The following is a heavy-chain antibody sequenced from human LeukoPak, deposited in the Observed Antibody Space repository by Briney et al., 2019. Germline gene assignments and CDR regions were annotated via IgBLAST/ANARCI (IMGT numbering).Heavy chain of an antibody. CDR1: GGSISSYY. CDR3: ARLRSGFGFYFDY. V-gene: IGHV4-4*07. D-gene: IGHD3-3*01. CDR2: IYTSGST. Sequence: SETLSLTCTVSGGSISSYYWSWIRQPAGKGLEWIGRIYTSGSTNYSPSLKSRVTISVDTSKTQLSLKLSSVTSADTAVYYCARLRSGFGFYFDYWGQGTLVTVSS. J-gene: IGHJ4*02.